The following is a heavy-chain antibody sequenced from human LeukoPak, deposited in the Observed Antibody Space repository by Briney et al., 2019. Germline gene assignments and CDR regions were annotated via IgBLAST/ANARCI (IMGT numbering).Heavy chain of an antibody. CDR1: GFTFSDHY. D-gene: IGHD1-1*01. CDR2: TRNKANSYTT. V-gene: IGHV3-72*01. CDR3: ARAAPGTADAFDI. J-gene: IGHJ3*02. Sequence: GGSLRLSCAASGFTFSDHYMDWVRQAPAKGLEWVGRTRNKANSYTTQYAASVKGRFTIPRDDSKNSLYLQIHSLKTEDTAVYYCARAAPGTADAFDIWGQGTMVTVSS.